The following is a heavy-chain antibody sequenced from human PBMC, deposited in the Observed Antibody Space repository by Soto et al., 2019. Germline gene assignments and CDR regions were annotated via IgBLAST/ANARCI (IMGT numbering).Heavy chain of an antibody. CDR2: TGPAGDT. J-gene: IGHJ6*01. V-gene: IGHV3-13*01. D-gene: IGHD3-10*01. CDR3: ARDGVRGVGTAYYGMDV. Sequence: GGSLRRSCAASGFAFSAYEMHWVRQAAGKGLEWVGGTGPAGDTTYPGSVKGRVTISRENAEHTLYLQMNSLRAGDTAVYYCARDGVRGVGTAYYGMDVWGQWTTVTAPQ. CDR1: GFAFSAYE.